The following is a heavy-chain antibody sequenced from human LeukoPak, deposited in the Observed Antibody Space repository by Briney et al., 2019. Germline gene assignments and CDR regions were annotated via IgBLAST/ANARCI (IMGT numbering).Heavy chain of an antibody. J-gene: IGHJ6*03. CDR3: ASVVYSSSWYTSSRTHKPYYYYMDV. D-gene: IGHD6-13*01. CDR1: GGSFSGYY. Sequence: PSETLSLTCAVYGGSFSGYYWSWIRQPPGKGLEWIGEINHSGSTNYNPSLKSRVTISVDTSKNQFSLKLSSVTAADTAVYYCASVVYSSSWYTSSRTHKPYYYYMDVWGKGTTVTVSS. CDR2: INHSGST. V-gene: IGHV4-34*01.